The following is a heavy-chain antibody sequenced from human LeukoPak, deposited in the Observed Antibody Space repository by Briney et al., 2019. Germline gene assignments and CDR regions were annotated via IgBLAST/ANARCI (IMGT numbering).Heavy chain of an antibody. Sequence: GGSLRLSCSASGFSFRNVAISWVRPAPGKGVEGVSFFGGFDKHYADSVTGRFTISRDDSRSTVDLQMSSLRAEDTAVYYCAKDGQSFNSMYDYFDSWGQGTLVTVSS. V-gene: IGHV3-23*03. D-gene: IGHD2-8*01. CDR1: GFSFRNVA. CDR2: FGGFDK. CDR3: AKDGQSFNSMYDYFDS. J-gene: IGHJ4*02.